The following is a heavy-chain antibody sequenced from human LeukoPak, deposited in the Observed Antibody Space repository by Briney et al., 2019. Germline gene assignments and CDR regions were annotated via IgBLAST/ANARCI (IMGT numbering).Heavy chain of an antibody. V-gene: IGHV7-4-1*02. CDR2: INTNTGSP. Sequence: ASVKVSCKTSVYSFISYTISWVRQARAQRLEWMGWINTNTGSPTYAHGFTGRYVFSCDTYFRTASLVISGLTADDTAVYFCRRDPRLGIGGYTYGYIDYWGQGTLVTVSS. CDR1: VYSFISYT. CDR3: RRDPRLGIGGYTYGYIDY. D-gene: IGHD5-18*01. J-gene: IGHJ4*02.